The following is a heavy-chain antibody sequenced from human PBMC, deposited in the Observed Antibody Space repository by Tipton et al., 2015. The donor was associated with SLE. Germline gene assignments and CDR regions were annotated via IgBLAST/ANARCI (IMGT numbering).Heavy chain of an antibody. Sequence: TLSLTCSVSGASLSSHYWSLIRQTPGKGLEWIGTVYHSGSTHYNPSLKSRVTISVDTSKNQFSLNLTSVTAADTAVYYCATFRDVVQGVIGAFNIWGQGTMVTVSS. CDR2: VYHSGST. D-gene: IGHD3-10*01. CDR3: ATFRDVVQGVIGAFNI. CDR1: GASLSSHY. J-gene: IGHJ3*02. V-gene: IGHV4-59*08.